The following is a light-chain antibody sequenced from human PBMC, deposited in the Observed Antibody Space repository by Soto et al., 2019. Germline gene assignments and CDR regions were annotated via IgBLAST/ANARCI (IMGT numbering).Light chain of an antibody. CDR1: ISDVGSYNY. CDR2: DVS. V-gene: IGLV2-14*03. CDR3: GSYKTSSNYV. Sequence: QSVLTQPASVSGSPGQSITISCTGTISDVGSYNYVSWYQQYPGKAPKLMIYDVSTRPSGVSDRFSGSKSGNTASLTISGLRDEEEADYYCGSYKTSSNYVFGTGTKVTVL. J-gene: IGLJ1*01.